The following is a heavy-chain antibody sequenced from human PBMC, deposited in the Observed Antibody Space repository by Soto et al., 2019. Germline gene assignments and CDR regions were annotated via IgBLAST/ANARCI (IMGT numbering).Heavy chain of an antibody. V-gene: IGHV3-21*01. CDR3: AGVSDTYSWIVGLRGE. Sequence: EVQLVESGGGLVKPEGSLRLSCAASGFTLSSFTMNWVRQTPAKGLEWISSINSGSSFIYYADSVRGRFTISRDGAKNALFLQVNRRRAGGTSLYCSAGVSDTYSWIVGLRGEWGHGTRVIVSS. CDR1: GFTLSSFT. J-gene: IGHJ6*02. D-gene: IGHD4-4*01. CDR2: INSGSSFI.